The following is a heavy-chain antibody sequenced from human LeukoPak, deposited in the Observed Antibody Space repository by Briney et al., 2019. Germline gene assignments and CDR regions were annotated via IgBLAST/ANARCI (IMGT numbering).Heavy chain of an antibody. CDR2: IYTSGST. D-gene: IGHD2-2*01. J-gene: IGHJ5*02. V-gene: IGHV4-4*07. CDR1: GGSLTSCY. Sequence: SEPLSLTCTASGGSLTSCYWSWIRQPAGKLLEWIGRIYTSGSTNYNPSLKSRVTMSVDTSKNQFSLTLSSVTAADTAVYYCARDYLCSSTSCYDWFDPWGQGTLVTVSS. CDR3: ARDYLCSSTSCYDWFDP.